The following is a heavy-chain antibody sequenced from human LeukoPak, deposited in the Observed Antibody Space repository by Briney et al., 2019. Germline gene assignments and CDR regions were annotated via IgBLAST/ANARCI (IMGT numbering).Heavy chain of an antibody. CDR3: ASPSAASLYSGYDLDYYYYGMDV. Sequence: ASVKVSCKASGYTFTSYGISWVRQAPGQGLEWMGWISAYNGNTNYAQKLQGRVTITADESTSTAYMELSSLRSEDTAVYYCASPSAASLYSGYDLDYYYYGMDVWGQGTTVTVSS. CDR2: ISAYNGNT. CDR1: GYTFTSYG. D-gene: IGHD5-12*01. V-gene: IGHV1-18*01. J-gene: IGHJ6*02.